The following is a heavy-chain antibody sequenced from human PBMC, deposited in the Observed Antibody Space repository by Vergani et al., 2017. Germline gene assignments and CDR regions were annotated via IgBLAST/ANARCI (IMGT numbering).Heavy chain of an antibody. D-gene: IGHD2-2*02. V-gene: IGHV1-69*12. Sequence: QVQLVQSGAEVKKPGSSVKVSCKASGGTFSSYAISWVRQAPGQGLEWMGGIIPIFGTANYAQKFQGRVTITADESTSTAYMELSSLRSEDTAVYYCARAGCCSSTSCYTDYYYGMDVWGQGTTVTVSS. J-gene: IGHJ6*02. CDR2: IIPIFGTA. CDR1: GGTFSSYA. CDR3: ARAGCCSSTSCYTDYYYGMDV.